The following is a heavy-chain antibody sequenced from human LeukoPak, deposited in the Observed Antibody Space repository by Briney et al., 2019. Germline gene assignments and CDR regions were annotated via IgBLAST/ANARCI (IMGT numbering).Heavy chain of an antibody. V-gene: IGHV4-39*07. CDR2: IYYSGST. D-gene: IGHD4-17*01. CDR1: GGSISSSSYY. J-gene: IGHJ4*02. Sequence: SETLSLTCTVSGGSISSSSYYWGWIRQPPGKGLEWIGSIYYSGSTYYNPSLKSRVTISVDTSKNQFSLKLSSVTAADTAVYYCARDLHDYSDPVPEDYWGQGTLVTVSS. CDR3: ARDLHDYSDPVPEDY.